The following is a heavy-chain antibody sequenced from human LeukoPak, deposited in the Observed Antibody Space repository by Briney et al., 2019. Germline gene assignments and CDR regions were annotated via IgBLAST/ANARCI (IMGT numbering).Heavy chain of an antibody. Sequence: GGSLRLSCAASEFAFSTYNMNWVRQAPGKGLEWISYISTGSSTTYYADSVKGRFTISRDNVENSLYLQMNSLRDEDTAVYYCARVAAGYSVNYFDYWGQGTLVTVSS. V-gene: IGHV3-48*02. CDR3: ARVAAGYSVNYFDY. J-gene: IGHJ4*02. CDR1: EFAFSTYN. CDR2: ISTGSSTT. D-gene: IGHD4-23*01.